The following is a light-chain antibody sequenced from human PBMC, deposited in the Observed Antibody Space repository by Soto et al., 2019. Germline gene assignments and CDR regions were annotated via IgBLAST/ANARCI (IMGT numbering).Light chain of an antibody. V-gene: IGKV1-39*01. Sequence: IQMTQSPSSLSASVGDRVTMTCRASQGISSYLNWYQQKLGKAPKILIYAASSLQSGVPSRFSGTGAKTDFTRTISSLQREYYATYYCQQSVSSPPTFGQGTKLDLK. CDR1: QGISSY. CDR3: QQSVSSPPT. CDR2: AAS. J-gene: IGKJ2*01.